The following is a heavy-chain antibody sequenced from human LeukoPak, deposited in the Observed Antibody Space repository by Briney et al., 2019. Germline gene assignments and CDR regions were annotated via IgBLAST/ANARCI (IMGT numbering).Heavy chain of an antibody. V-gene: IGHV5-51*01. CDR3: ARAGTHCSGGSCYSNY. CDR1: GYSFTSYW. J-gene: IGHJ4*02. Sequence: GESLQISCKGSGYSFTSYWIGWVRQLPGKGLEWMGIIYPGDSDTRYSPSFQGQVTISADKSISTAYLQWSSLKASHTAMYYCARAGTHCSGGSCYSNYWGQGTLVTVSS. D-gene: IGHD2-15*01. CDR2: IYPGDSDT.